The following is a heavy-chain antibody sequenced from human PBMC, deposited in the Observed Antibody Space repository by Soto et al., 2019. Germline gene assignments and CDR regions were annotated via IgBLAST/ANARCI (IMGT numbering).Heavy chain of an antibody. CDR1: GFTFSSYA. V-gene: IGHV3-23*01. Sequence: GGSLRLSCAASGFTFSSYAMSWVRQAPGKGLEWVSAISGSGVSTYYADSVKGRFTISRDNAKNSLYLQMNSLRAEDTAVYYCARDSGSYTRGFYYYGMDVWGQGTTVTVSS. CDR2: ISGSGVST. J-gene: IGHJ6*02. CDR3: ARDSGSYTRGFYYYGMDV. D-gene: IGHD1-26*01.